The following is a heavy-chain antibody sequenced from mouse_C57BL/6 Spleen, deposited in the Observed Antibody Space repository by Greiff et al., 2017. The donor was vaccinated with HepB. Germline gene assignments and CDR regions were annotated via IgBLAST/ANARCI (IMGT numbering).Heavy chain of an antibody. CDR1: GYSITSGYY. CDR3: ARGSYAMDY. J-gene: IGHJ4*01. V-gene: IGHV3-6*01. Sequence: EVQLQESGPGLVKPSQSLSLTCSVTGYSITSGYYWNWIRQFPGNKLEWMGYISYDGSNNYNPSLKNRISITRATSKNQFFLKLNSVTTEDTATYYCARGSYAMDYWGQGTSVTVSS. CDR2: ISYDGSN.